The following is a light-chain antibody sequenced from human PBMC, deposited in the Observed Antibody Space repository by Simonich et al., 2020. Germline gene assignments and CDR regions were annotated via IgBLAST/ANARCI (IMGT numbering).Light chain of an antibody. Sequence: DIQMTQSPSSLSASVGDRVTITCRASQGISNSLSWYQQKPGKAPKLLLYAASRLESGVPSRFSGSGSGTDYTLTISSLQAEDVAVYYCQQYYSTRTFGQGTKVEIK. J-gene: IGKJ1*01. V-gene: IGKV1-NL1*01. CDR2: AAS. CDR3: QQYYSTRT. CDR1: QGISNS.